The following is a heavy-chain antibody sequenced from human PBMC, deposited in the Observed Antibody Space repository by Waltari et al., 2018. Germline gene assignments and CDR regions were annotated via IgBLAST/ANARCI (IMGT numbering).Heavy chain of an antibody. CDR3: AKVGGGGY. CDR1: GFTFSNYA. D-gene: IGHD1-26*01. Sequence: EVQLLESGGGLVQPGGSLRLSCAASGFTFSNYAMSWVRQAPGRGREWVSGFSGSGDSTYYADSVKGRFTISRDNSKNTLYRQMNSLRAEDTAVYYCAKVGGGGYWGQGTLVTVSS. CDR2: FSGSGDST. V-gene: IGHV3-23*01. J-gene: IGHJ4*02.